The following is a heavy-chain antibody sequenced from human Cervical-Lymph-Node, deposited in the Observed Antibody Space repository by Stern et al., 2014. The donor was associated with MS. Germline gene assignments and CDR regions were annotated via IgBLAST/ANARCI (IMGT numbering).Heavy chain of an antibody. CDR1: GFSLSSYS. D-gene: IGHD3-3*01. CDR2: ISSSGSSI. J-gene: IGHJ4*02. V-gene: IGHV3-21*01. Sequence: EMQLVESGGGLVKPGGSPRLSCATFGFSLSSYSMNWVRQSPDKGLEWVSSISSSGSSIYYADSAKGRFTISRDHAKNSLYLQMNSLRAEDTAIYYCARARPSWEAVRFLEWFGTHWGQGTLVTVSS. CDR3: ARARPSWEAVRFLEWFGTH.